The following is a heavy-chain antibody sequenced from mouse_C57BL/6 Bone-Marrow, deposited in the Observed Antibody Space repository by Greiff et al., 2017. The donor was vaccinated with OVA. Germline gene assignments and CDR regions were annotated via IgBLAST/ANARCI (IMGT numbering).Heavy chain of an antibody. Sequence: QVQLKESGAELARPGASVKLSCKASGYTFTSYGISWVKQRTGQGLEWIGEIYPRSGNTYYNEKFKGKATLTADKSSSTAYMELRSLTSEDSAVYCCARRVMITTIFDYWGQGTTLTVAS. J-gene: IGHJ2*01. CDR1: GYTFTSYG. D-gene: IGHD2-4*01. V-gene: IGHV1-81*01. CDR2: IYPRSGNT. CDR3: ARRVMITTIFDY.